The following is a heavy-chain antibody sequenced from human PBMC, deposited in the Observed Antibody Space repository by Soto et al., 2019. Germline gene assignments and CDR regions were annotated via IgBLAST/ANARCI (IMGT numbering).Heavy chain of an antibody. CDR3: AQTYQWVRFAF. V-gene: IGHV2-5*02. CDR2: IYWDNNN. D-gene: IGHD5-12*01. CDR1: GFPLSTSGVG. J-gene: IGHJ4*02. Sequence: QITLKESGPTLVKPTQTLTLTFTFSGFPLSTSGVGVGCIRQPPGKALEWLALIYWDNNNLYSPSLKSRLSITKNTSKNQVVLTMTIMDPVDTATYYCAQTYQWVRFAFSGQGTLVTVSS.